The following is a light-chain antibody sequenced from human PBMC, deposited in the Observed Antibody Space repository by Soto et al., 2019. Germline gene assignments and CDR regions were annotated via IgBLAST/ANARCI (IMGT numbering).Light chain of an antibody. J-gene: IGKJ2*01. V-gene: IGKV1-5*01. CDR2: DAS. CDR3: QQYNSYPIMYT. Sequence: DIQMTQSPPTLSASVGDRVTITCRARQSISSWLAWYQQKPGKAPKLLIYDASSLESGVPSRFSGSGSGTEFTLTISSLQPDDFATYYCQQYNSYPIMYTFGQGTKLESK. CDR1: QSISSW.